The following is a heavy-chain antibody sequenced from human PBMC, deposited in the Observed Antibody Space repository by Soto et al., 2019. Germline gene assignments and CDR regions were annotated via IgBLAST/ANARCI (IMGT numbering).Heavy chain of an antibody. CDR1: GGSIGSGGYY. Sequence: PSETLSLTCTVSGGSIGSGGYYWTWIRQHPEKGLEYIGYIDYSGSTYYNPSLESRLTISVDTSKNQFSLKLSSVTAADTAVYYCARGDCSGGSCYRHFDYWGQGTLVTVSS. CDR2: IDYSGST. J-gene: IGHJ4*02. D-gene: IGHD2-15*01. V-gene: IGHV4-31*03. CDR3: ARGDCSGGSCYRHFDY.